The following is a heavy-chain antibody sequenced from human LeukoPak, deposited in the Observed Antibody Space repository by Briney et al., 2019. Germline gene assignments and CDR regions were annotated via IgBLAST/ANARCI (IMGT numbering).Heavy chain of an antibody. D-gene: IGHD3-22*01. CDR3: AIPLGYYDSSGLSWYFDL. V-gene: IGHV1-8*01. CDR2: MNPNSGNT. J-gene: IGHJ2*01. Sequence: ASVKVSCKASGYTFTSYDINWVRQATGQGLEWMGWMNPNSGNTGYAQKFQGRVTMTRNTSISTAYMELSRLRSDDTAVYYCAIPLGYYDSSGLSWYFDLWGRGTLVTVSS. CDR1: GYTFTSYD.